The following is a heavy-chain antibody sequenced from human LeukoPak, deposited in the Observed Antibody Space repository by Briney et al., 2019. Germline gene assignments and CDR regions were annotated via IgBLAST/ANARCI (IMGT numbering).Heavy chain of an antibody. CDR1: GFTFSSYG. D-gene: IGHD4-23*01. CDR3: ARGHYGGNSNYYYYMDV. CDR2: IRYDGSNK. Sequence: GSLRLSCAASGFTFSSYGMHWVRQAPGKGLEWVAFIRYDGSNKYYADSVKGRFTISRDNSKNTLYLQMNSLRAEDTAVYYCARGHYGGNSNYYYYMDVWGKGTTVAVSS. V-gene: IGHV3-30*02. J-gene: IGHJ6*03.